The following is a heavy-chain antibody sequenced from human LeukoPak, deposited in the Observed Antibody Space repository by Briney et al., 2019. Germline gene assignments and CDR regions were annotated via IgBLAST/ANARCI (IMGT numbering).Heavy chain of an antibody. CDR3: ARGYCSGGSCHLDY. Sequence: SETLSLTCAVYGGSFSGYYWSWIRQPPGKGLEWIGEINHSGSTNYNPSLKSRVTMSVDTSKNQFSLKLSSVTAADTAVYYCARGYCSGGSCHLDYWGQGTLVTVSS. CDR2: INHSGST. J-gene: IGHJ4*02. CDR1: GGSFSGYY. V-gene: IGHV4-34*01. D-gene: IGHD2-15*01.